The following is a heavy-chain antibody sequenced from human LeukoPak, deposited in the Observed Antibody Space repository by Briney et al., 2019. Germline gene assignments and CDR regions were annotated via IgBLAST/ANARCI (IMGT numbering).Heavy chain of an antibody. CDR3: ARKGLGGELGGFDS. J-gene: IGHJ4*02. CDR2: TNRRGDIT. V-gene: IGHV3-20*01. CDR1: RFTFSSYS. D-gene: IGHD1-7*01. Sequence: GGSLRLSCAASRFTFSSYSMNWVRQAPGKGLEWVSGTNRRGDITGYADFVKGRFTISRDNAKNSLYLQMNSLRVEDTALYHCARKGLGGELGGFDSWGQGTLVTVSS.